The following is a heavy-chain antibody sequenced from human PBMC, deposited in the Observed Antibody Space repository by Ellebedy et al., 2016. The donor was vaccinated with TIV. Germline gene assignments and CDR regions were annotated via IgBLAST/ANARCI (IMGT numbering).Heavy chain of an antibody. Sequence: GESLKISCAASGFTFSNAWMSWVRQAPGKGLEWVSAISGSGGSTYYADSVKGRFTISRDNSKNTLYLQMNSLRAEDTAVYYCAKGDSRFDYWGQGTLVTVSS. CDR1: GFTFSNAW. J-gene: IGHJ4*02. D-gene: IGHD6-13*01. CDR2: ISGSGGST. CDR3: AKGDSRFDY. V-gene: IGHV3-23*01.